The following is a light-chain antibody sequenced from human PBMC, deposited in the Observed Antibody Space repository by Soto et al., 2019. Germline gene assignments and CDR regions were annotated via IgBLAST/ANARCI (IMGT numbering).Light chain of an antibody. CDR3: QTWGTGFQF. CDR1: SGHSSYA. CDR2: LNNDGSH. J-gene: IGLJ2*01. V-gene: IGLV4-69*01. Sequence: QLVLTQSPSASASLGASVKLTCTLSSGHSSYAIAWHQKQPGKGPRYLMDLNNDGSHTKGDGIPDRFSGSSSGADRFLIISSLQSEDEADYYCQTWGTGFQFFGGGTKLTLL.